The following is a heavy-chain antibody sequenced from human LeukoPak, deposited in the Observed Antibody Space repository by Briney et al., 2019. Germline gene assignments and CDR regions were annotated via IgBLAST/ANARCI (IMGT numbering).Heavy chain of an antibody. Sequence: GTSVKVSCKASGFTFTSSAMQRVRQARGQRLEWIGWIVVGSGNTNYAQKFQERVTITRDMSTSTAYMELSSLRSEDTAVYYCAARTGDRYYYYYMDVWGKGTTVTVSS. CDR3: AARTGDRYYYYYMDV. V-gene: IGHV1-58*02. CDR1: GFTFTSSA. J-gene: IGHJ6*03. CDR2: IVVGSGNT. D-gene: IGHD7-27*01.